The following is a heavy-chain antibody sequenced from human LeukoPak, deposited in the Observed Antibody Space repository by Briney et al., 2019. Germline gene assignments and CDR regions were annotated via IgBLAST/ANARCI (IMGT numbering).Heavy chain of an antibody. D-gene: IGHD3-9*01. CDR3: ATGNPPSLAYYDILTGYFSFDY. Sequence: SETLSLTCTVSGGSISSSSYYWGWIRQPPGKGLEWIGSIYYSGSTYYNPSPKSRVTISVDTSKNQFSLKLSSVTAADTAVYYCATGNPPSLAYYDILTGYFSFDYWGQGTLVTVSS. CDR1: GGSISSSSYY. J-gene: IGHJ4*02. CDR2: IYYSGST. V-gene: IGHV4-39*01.